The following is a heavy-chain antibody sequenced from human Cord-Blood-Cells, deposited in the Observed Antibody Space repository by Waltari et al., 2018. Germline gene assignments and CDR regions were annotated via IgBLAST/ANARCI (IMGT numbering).Heavy chain of an antibody. D-gene: IGHD6-13*01. CDR2: KKQDGSEK. CDR3: ARESSYDAFDI. CDR1: GFTSSSYW. J-gene: IGHJ3*02. V-gene: IGHV3-7*01. Sequence: EVQLVESGGGLVQPGGSLRLSCAASGFTSSSYWMSWVRQAPGKGLEWVANKKQDGSEKNYVDSVKGRFTISRDNAKNSLYLQMNSLRAEDTAVYYCARESSYDAFDIWGQGTMVTVSS.